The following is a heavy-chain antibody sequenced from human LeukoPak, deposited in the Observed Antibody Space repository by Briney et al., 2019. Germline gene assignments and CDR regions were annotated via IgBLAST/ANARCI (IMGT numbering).Heavy chain of an antibody. J-gene: IGHJ4*02. Sequence: PGGSLRLSCAASGFTFSSYWMTWVRQAPGEGLEWVSNVKQDGSEKDYVDSVKGRFTISRDNAKNSLYLQMNSLRAEDTAVYYCAKDLAVYCSSTSCPTTFDYWGQGTLVTVSS. CDR1: GFTFSSYW. D-gene: IGHD2-2*01. CDR3: AKDLAVYCSSTSCPTTFDY. V-gene: IGHV3-7*01. CDR2: VKQDGSEK.